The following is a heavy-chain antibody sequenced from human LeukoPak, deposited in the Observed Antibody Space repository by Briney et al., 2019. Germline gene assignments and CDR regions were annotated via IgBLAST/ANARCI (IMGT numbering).Heavy chain of an antibody. Sequence: GGSLRLSCAASGFTFSSYGMHWVRQAPGKGLEWVAFIQYDKSNKYYTDSVKGRFTISRDNSKNTLYLQMNSLRAEDTAVYYCAKAYYVRGSIYDHWGQGTLVTVSS. CDR3: AKAYYVRGSIYDH. CDR2: IQYDKSNK. D-gene: IGHD3-16*01. V-gene: IGHV3-30*02. J-gene: IGHJ4*02. CDR1: GFTFSSYG.